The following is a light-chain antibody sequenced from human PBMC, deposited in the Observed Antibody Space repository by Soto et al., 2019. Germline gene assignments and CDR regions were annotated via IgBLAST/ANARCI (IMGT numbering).Light chain of an antibody. V-gene: IGKV3-20*01. J-gene: IGKJ5*01. Sequence: EIVLTQSPATLSLSPGERATLSCRASQSVSSTYLAWYQQKPGQDPRLLIYGASSRATGIPDRFSGSGSGTDFTLTISRLEPEDFAVYYCQQYGSSLITFGQGTRMEIK. CDR3: QQYGSSLIT. CDR1: QSVSSTY. CDR2: GAS.